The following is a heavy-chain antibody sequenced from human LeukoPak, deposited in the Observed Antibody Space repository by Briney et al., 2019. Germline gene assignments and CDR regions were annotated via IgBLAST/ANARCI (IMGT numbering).Heavy chain of an antibody. CDR2: ISAYNGNT. J-gene: IGHJ4*02. Sequence: ASMKVSCKASGYTFTSYGISWVRQAPGQGLEWMGWISAYNGNTNYAQKLQGRVTMTTDTSTSTAYMELRSLRSDDTAVYYCARQGYGGNSQGAADYWGQGTLVTVSS. CDR3: ARQGYGGNSQGAADY. D-gene: IGHD4-23*01. V-gene: IGHV1-18*01. CDR1: GYTFTSYG.